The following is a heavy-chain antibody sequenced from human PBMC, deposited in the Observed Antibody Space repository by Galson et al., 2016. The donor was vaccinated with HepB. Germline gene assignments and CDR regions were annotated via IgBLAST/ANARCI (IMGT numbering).Heavy chain of an antibody. CDR3: ARMRPTPRQSVPYKDFWSDYPQFDY. CDR1: GGTFSNYA. Sequence: SVKVSCKASGGTFSNYAFSWVRQAPGQGLEWMGGIIPIFGTANHAQKFRGRITITADESTSTVSMDLTSLRSEDTALYYCARMRPTPRQSVPYKDFWSDYPQFDYWGQGTLVTVTS. J-gene: IGHJ4*02. V-gene: IGHV1-69*13. D-gene: IGHD3-3*02. CDR2: IIPIFGTA.